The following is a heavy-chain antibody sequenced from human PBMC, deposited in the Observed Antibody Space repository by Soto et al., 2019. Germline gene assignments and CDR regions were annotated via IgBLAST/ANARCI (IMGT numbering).Heavy chain of an antibody. CDR1: GGTFASFA. CDR2: IIPMVGTA. D-gene: IGHD6-19*01. V-gene: IGHV1-69*01. Sequence: HVQLVQSGAEVKKPGSSVKVSCKASGGTFASFAISWVRQAPGQGLEWMGGIIPMVGTANYAQTFQGRVPITADDMTTTAYMELSGLRSEDTAMYYCARDQSAVAGHYYYGMDAWGQGTTVTVSS. J-gene: IGHJ6*02. CDR3: ARDQSAVAGHYYYGMDA.